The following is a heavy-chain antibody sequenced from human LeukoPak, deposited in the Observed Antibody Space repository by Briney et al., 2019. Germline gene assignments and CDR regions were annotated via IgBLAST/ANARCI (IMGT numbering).Heavy chain of an antibody. D-gene: IGHD2-2*01. CDR2: ISGSGDST. J-gene: IGHJ4*02. CDR3: ANSAEYCSSTDGFDYCFDF. CDR1: GFTFSSYG. V-gene: IGHV3-23*01. Sequence: GGSLGLSCAASGFTFSSYGMSWVRQAPGKGLEWVSSISGSGDSTYYADSVKGRFTISRDNSKNTLYLQMNSLRAENTAVYYCANSAEYCSSTDGFDYCFDFWGQGTLVTVSS.